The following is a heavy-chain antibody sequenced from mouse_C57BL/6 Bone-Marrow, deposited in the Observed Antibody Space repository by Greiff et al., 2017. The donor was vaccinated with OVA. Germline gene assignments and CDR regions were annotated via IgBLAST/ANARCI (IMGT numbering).Heavy chain of an antibody. D-gene: IGHD3-3*01. Sequence: QVQLQQPGAELVRPGTSVKLSCKAFGYTFTSYWMHWVKQRPGQGLEWIGVIDPSDSYTNYNQKFKGKATLTVDTSSSTAYMQLSSLTSEDSAVYYCAHGDLDYFDYWGQGTTLTVSS. V-gene: IGHV1-59*01. CDR3: AHGDLDYFDY. CDR1: GYTFTSYW. J-gene: IGHJ2*01. CDR2: IDPSDSYT.